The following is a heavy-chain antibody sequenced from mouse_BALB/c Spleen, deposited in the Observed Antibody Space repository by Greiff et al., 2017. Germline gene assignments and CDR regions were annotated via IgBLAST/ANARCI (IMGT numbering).Heavy chain of an antibody. J-gene: IGHJ3*01. V-gene: IGHV3-2*02. CDR3: ARQGGLRPWFAY. CDR2: ISYSGST. Sequence: EVKLVESGPGLVKPSQSLSLTCTVTGYSITSDYAWNWIRQFPGNKLEWMGYISYSGSTSYNPSLKSRISITRDTSKNQFFLQLNSVTTEDTATYYCARQGGLRPWFAYWGQGTLVTVSA. D-gene: IGHD2-4*01. CDR1: GYSITSDYA.